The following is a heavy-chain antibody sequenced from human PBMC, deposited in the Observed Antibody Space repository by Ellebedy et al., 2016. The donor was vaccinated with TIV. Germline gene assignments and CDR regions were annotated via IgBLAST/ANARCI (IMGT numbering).Heavy chain of an antibody. CDR3: ARGPDLYSGSYYDYYYGMDV. D-gene: IGHD1-26*01. Sequence: AASVKVSCKASGYTFTSYGISWVRQAPGQGLEWMGWISAYNGNTNYAQKFQGRVTMTRDTSISTAYMELSRLRSDDTAVYYCARGPDLYSGSYYDYYYGMDVWGQGTTVTVSS. CDR2: ISAYNGNT. J-gene: IGHJ6*02. CDR1: GYTFTSYG. V-gene: IGHV1-18*01.